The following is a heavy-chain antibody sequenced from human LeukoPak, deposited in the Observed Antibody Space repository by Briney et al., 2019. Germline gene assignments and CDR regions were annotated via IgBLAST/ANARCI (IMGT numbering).Heavy chain of an antibody. Sequence: PSETLSLTCTVSGGSVDTFYWSWIRPPPGRGREWIGYIYFSGSTKYNSSLKSRVTMSIDTSKNHLTLKLTSVTAAATAVYYCARIHCRPTSCAEHYFYGMDVSAEGTAV. CDR3: ARIHCRPTSCAEHYFYGMDV. CDR1: GGSVDTFY. J-gene: IGHJ6*02. CDR2: IYFSGST. D-gene: IGHD2-2*01. V-gene: IGHV4-59*02.